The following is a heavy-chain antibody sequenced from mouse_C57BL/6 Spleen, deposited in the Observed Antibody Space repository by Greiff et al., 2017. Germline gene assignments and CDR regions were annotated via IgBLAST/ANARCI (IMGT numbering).Heavy chain of an antibody. CDR3: ARGTYFDD. CDR1: FYIQDYY. Sequence: FYIQDYYMHWVKQRTEQGLEWIGSIDPEDGETKYAPKFQGKATITADTSSNTSYLQLSSLTSADTAVYYCARGTYFDDGGPGTTLTVSS. J-gene: IGHJ2*01. V-gene: IGHV14-2*01. CDR2: IDPEDGET.